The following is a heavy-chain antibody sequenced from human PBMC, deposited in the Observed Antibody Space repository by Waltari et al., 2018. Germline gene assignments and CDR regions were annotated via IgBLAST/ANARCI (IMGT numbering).Heavy chain of an antibody. D-gene: IGHD3-22*01. CDR1: GFTFSSYA. J-gene: IGHJ3*02. CDR2: ISYDGSNK. Sequence: GFTFSSYAMHWVRQAPGKGLEWVAVISYDGSNKYYADSVKGRFTISRDNSKNTLYLQMNSLRAEDTAVYYCAREYYYDSSGYYAFDIWGQGTMVTVSS. CDR3: AREYYYDSSGYYAFDI. V-gene: IGHV3-30-3*01.